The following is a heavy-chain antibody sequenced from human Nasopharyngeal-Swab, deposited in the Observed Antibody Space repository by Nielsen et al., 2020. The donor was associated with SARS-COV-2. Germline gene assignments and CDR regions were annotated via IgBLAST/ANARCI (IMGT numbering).Heavy chain of an antibody. D-gene: IGHD6-13*01. CDR3: ARDGRQQLRPEGLFDP. CDR1: GFTFSSYW. CDR2: IKQDGSEK. V-gene: IGHV3-7*04. J-gene: IGHJ5*02. Sequence: GESLKISCAASGFTFSSYWMSWVHQAPGKGLEGVGNIKQDGSEKYYVDSVKGRFTISRDNAKNSLYLQMNSLRAEDTAVYYCARDGRQQLRPEGLFDPWGQGTLVTVSS.